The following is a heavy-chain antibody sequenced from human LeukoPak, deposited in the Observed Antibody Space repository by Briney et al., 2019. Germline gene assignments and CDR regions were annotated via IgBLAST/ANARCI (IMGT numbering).Heavy chain of an antibody. J-gene: IGHJ4*02. CDR1: GYTFTNSY. Sequence: ASVKVSCKASGYTFTNSYIHWVRQAPGQGLEWMGWINPDSGGTNYVQKFQGRVTMTRDTSISTVYMVLSRLRSDHTAVYYSARDTFFTYSYDSSDYYFDYWGQGTLVTVSS. CDR3: ARDTFFTYSYDSSDYYFDY. D-gene: IGHD3-22*01. V-gene: IGHV1-2*02. CDR2: INPDSGGT.